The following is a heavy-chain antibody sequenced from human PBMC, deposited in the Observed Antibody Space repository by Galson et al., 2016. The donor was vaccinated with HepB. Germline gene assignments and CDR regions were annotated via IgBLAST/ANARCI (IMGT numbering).Heavy chain of an antibody. CDR1: GGSFSDYY. J-gene: IGHJ4*02. V-gene: IGHV4-34*01. Sequence: SETLSLTCAVSGGSFSDYYWGRIRQSPGKGLEWIGEIHPSGSTNYNPSLRSRVTLSVDTSKSHFSLTVTSVTAADTAVYYCARGQDPYKVRDWGQGTLVTVSS. CDR2: IHPSGST. CDR3: ARGQDPYKVRD. D-gene: IGHD5-24*01.